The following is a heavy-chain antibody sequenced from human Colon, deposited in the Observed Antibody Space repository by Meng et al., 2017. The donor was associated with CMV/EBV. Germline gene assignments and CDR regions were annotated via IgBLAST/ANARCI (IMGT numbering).Heavy chain of an antibody. Sequence: FTFGTYVMSWVRQAPGQGLEWVSGISASGGVTYYADSVKGRFTISRDNSKNTLSLQMNSLRAEDTAVYYCAKAEYCSGTSCRYLFDYWGQGALVTVSS. CDR3: AKAEYCSGTSCRYLFDY. CDR1: FTFGTYV. D-gene: IGHD2-2*01. J-gene: IGHJ4*02. CDR2: ISASGGVT. V-gene: IGHV3-23*01.